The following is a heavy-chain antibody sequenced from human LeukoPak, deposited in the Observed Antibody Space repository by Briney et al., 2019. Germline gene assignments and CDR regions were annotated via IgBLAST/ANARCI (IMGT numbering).Heavy chain of an antibody. V-gene: IGHV3-30*03. Sequence: GGSLRLSCAASALPPSNYAMSWVRQAPGKGLEWVALISSDGSHKYYADSVKGRFSISRDNSKNTLYLQMNSLRAEDTAVYYCARDRGSFLNWFDPWGQGSLVTVSS. CDR1: ALPPSNYA. CDR3: ARDRGSFLNWFDP. J-gene: IGHJ5*02. CDR2: ISSDGSHK.